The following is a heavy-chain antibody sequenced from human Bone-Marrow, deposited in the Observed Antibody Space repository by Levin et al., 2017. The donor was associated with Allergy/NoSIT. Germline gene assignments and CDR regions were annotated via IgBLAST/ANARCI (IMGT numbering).Heavy chain of an antibody. V-gene: IGHV3-49*04. D-gene: IGHD3-22*01. CDR3: TGDVYYYDSSGHLRTYFES. CDR2: IRSKTYGGTT. J-gene: IGHJ4*02. CDR1: GFTFGDYG. Sequence: PGESLKISCTASGFTFGDYGLSWVRQAPGKGLECISFIRSKTYGGTTEYAASVNGRFIISRDDSKYITYLQMNSLKTEDTAVYYCTGDVYYYDSSGHLRTYFESWGQGTLVTVSS.